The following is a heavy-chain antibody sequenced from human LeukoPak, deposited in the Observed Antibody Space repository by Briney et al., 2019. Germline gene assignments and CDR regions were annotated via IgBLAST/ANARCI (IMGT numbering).Heavy chain of an antibody. V-gene: IGHV4-38-2*02. Sequence: PSETLSLTCTVSGGSISSYYWGWIRQPPGKGLEWIGSIYHSGSTYYNPSLKSRVTISVDTSKNQFSLKLSSVTAADTAVYYCAAPVVPAATGHGAFDIWGQGTMVTVSS. CDR3: AAPVVPAATGHGAFDI. D-gene: IGHD2-2*01. CDR1: GGSISSYY. CDR2: IYHSGST. J-gene: IGHJ3*02.